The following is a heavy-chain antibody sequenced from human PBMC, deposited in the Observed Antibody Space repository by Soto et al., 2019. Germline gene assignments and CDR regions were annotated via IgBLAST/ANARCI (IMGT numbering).Heavy chain of an antibody. CDR3: ARVASRRNLDY. Sequence: QVQLVESGGGLVKPGGSLRLSCAASGFIFSDYYMTRIRQAPGKGLEWVSYISSGGTTIYYTDSVKGRFTISRDNAKNSLDLQMNSFSAEDTAVYDCARVASRRNLDYWGQGTLVTVSS. V-gene: IGHV3-11*01. CDR2: ISSGGTTI. J-gene: IGHJ4*02. CDR1: GFIFSDYY. D-gene: IGHD6-13*01.